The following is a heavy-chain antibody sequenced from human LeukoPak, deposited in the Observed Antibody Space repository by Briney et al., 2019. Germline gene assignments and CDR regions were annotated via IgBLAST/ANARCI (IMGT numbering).Heavy chain of an antibody. CDR2: ISSSSSTI. J-gene: IGHJ5*02. CDR3: ARDSLTYYEFWSGPNWFDP. Sequence: GGSLRLSCAASGFTFSSYSMNWVRQAPGKGLEWVSYISSSSSTIYYADSVKGRFTISRDNAKNSLYLQMNSLRAEDTAVYYCARDSLTYYEFWSGPNWFDPWGQGTLVTVSS. CDR1: GFTFSSYS. V-gene: IGHV3-48*01. D-gene: IGHD3-3*01.